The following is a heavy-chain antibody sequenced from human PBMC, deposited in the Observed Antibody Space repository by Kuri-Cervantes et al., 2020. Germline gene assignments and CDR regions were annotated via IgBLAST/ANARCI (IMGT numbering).Heavy chain of an antibody. CDR3: ARGKWAWQLVRSPEYYYGMDV. D-gene: IGHD6-13*01. Sequence: ASVKVSCKASGYTFTGYYMHWVRQAPGQGLEWMGWINPNSGGTNYAQKFQGRVTMTRDTSISTAYMELSRLRSDDTAVYYCARGKWAWQLVRSPEYYYGMDVWGQGTTVTVSS. CDR2: INPNSGGT. J-gene: IGHJ6*02. CDR1: GYTFTGYY. V-gene: IGHV1-2*02.